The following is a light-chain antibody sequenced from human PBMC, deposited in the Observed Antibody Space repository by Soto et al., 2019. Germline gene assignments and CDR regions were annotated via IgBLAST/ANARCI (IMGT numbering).Light chain of an antibody. Sequence: EIVMTQSPATLSVSPGERVSLSCRASQSIGGNFLAWYQQRRGQAPRLLIHGASNRATGIPDRFSGSGSGTDFTLTITRLEPEDFAVYYCQQYGGSPRTFGQGTKVEVK. V-gene: IGKV3-20*01. CDR2: GAS. CDR3: QQYGGSPRT. J-gene: IGKJ1*01. CDR1: QSIGGNF.